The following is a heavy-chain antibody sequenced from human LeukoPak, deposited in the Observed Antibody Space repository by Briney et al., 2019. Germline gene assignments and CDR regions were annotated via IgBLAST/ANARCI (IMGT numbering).Heavy chain of an antibody. CDR3: ARTKSGWYYSDY. V-gene: IGHV4-59*08. D-gene: IGHD6-19*01. J-gene: IGHJ4*02. CDR2: AYYSGTA. CDR1: GGSMRSYY. Sequence: SETLSLTCTVSGGSMRSYYWSWIRQPPGKGLELIGYAYYSGTANYNPSLESRVTILVDTSKNQFSLNLSSVTAADTAVYYCARTKSGWYYSDYWGQGTLVSVSS.